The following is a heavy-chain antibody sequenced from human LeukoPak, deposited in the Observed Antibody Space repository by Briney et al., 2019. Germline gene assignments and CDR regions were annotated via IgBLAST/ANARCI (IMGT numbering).Heavy chain of an antibody. CDR3: AKDAAAGFDY. J-gene: IGHJ4*02. Sequence: PGGSLRLSCAASGFTFSSYGMHWVRQAPGKGLEWVAVISYDGSNKYYADSVKGRFTIPRDNSKNTLYLQMNSLRAEDAAVYYCAKDAAAGFDYWGQGTLVTVSS. CDR2: ISYDGSNK. D-gene: IGHD6-25*01. V-gene: IGHV3-30*18. CDR1: GFTFSSYG.